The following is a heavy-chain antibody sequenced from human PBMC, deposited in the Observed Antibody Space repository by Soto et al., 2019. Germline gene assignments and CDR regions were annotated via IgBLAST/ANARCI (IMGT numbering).Heavy chain of an antibody. J-gene: IGHJ6*02. CDR1: GGSISSYY. V-gene: IGHV4-59*08. CDR2: IYYSGST. Sequence: SETLSLTCTVSGGSISSYYWSSIRQPPGKGLEWIGYIYYSGSTNYNPSLKSRVTISVDTSKNQFSLKLSSVTAADTAVYYCARAQSSRSRPYYYYYGMDVWGQATTVT. D-gene: IGHD6-19*01. CDR3: ARAQSSRSRPYYYYYGMDV.